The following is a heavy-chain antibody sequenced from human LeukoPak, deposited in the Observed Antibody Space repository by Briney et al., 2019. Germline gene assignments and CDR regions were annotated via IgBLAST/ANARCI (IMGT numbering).Heavy chain of an antibody. D-gene: IGHD3-3*01. J-gene: IGHJ4*02. CDR3: ARYYDFWSGYYREEYYFDY. Sequence: ASVKVSCKASGYTFTSYGISWVRQAPGQGLEWMGWISAYNGNTNYAQKLQDRVTMTTDTSTSTAYMELRSLRSDDTAVYYCARYYDFWSGYYREEYYFDYWGQGTLVTVSS. CDR2: ISAYNGNT. V-gene: IGHV1-18*01. CDR1: GYTFTSYG.